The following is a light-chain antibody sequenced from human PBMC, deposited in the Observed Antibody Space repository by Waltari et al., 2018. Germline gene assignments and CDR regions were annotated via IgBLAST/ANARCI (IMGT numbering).Light chain of an antibody. Sequence: DVVMTQSPLSLPVTLGQPASISCRSSQSLVHSDGNTYLNWFQQRPGQSPRRLIYKVSNRDSGVPDRFSGSGSGTDFTLKISRVEAEDVGVYYCMQGTHWRTLGQGTKVEIK. J-gene: IGKJ1*01. CDR3: MQGTHWRT. CDR2: KVS. CDR1: QSLVHSDGNTY. V-gene: IGKV2-30*02.